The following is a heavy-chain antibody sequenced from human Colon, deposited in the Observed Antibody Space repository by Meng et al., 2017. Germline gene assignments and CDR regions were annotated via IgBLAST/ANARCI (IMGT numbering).Heavy chain of an antibody. CDR2: TSHSGST. V-gene: IGHV4-4*02. CDR1: GGSISRSDW. CDR3: ARRVQYSSGYYYFDF. Sequence: QVQLQESGPGLVKPSETLSLPCAVSGGSISRSDWWSWVRQPPGKGLEWIGETSHSGSTNYSPSLKSRVTISLDTSKNEFSLKLTSVTAADTALYYCARRVQYSSGYYYFDFWGQGTLVTVSS. J-gene: IGHJ4*02. D-gene: IGHD3-22*01.